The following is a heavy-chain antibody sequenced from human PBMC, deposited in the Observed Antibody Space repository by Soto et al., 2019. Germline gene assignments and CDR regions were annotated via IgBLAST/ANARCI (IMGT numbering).Heavy chain of an antibody. Sequence: QVQLVESGGGVVQPGRSLRLSCAASGFTFSSYGMHWVHQAPGKGLEWVAVIWYDGSNKYYADSVKGRFTISRDNSKNTLYLQMNSLRAEDTAVYYCARDRALRVITGTTYDAFDIWGQGTMVTVSS. CDR1: GFTFSSYG. J-gene: IGHJ3*02. CDR2: IWYDGSNK. D-gene: IGHD1-20*01. CDR3: ARDRALRVITGTTYDAFDI. V-gene: IGHV3-33*01.